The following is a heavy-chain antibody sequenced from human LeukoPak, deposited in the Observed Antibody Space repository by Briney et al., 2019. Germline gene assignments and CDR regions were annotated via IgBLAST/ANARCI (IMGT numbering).Heavy chain of an antibody. CDR1: GFTFSSYG. Sequence: PGGSLRLSCAASGFTFSSYGMHWVRQAPGKGLEWVAVIWYDGSNKYYADSVKGRFTISRDNSKNTLYLQMNSLRAEDTAVYYCARDSTSIAARPGDYWGQGTQVTVSS. CDR3: ARDSTSIAARPGDY. J-gene: IGHJ4*02. CDR2: IWYDGSNK. V-gene: IGHV3-33*01. D-gene: IGHD6-6*01.